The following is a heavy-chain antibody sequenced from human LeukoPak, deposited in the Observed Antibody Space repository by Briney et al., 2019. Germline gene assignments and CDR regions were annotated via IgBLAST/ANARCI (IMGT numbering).Heavy chain of an antibody. CDR1: GYRFTNYW. V-gene: IGHV5-51*01. CDR2: IYPGDSDT. CDR3: ARSGSSHFDY. Sequence: PGESLQISCKCSGYRFTNYWIGWVRQLPGKGLEWMGIIYPGDSDTRYSPSFQGQVTISADKSISTANLQWSSLKASDTAMYYCARSGSSHFDYWGQGTLVTVSS. J-gene: IGHJ4*02. D-gene: IGHD6-13*01.